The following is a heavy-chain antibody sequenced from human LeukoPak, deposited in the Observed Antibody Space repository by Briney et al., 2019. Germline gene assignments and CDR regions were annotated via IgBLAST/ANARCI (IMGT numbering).Heavy chain of an antibody. Sequence: GGSLRLSCTASGLTFSTSGFNWVRQAPGKGLEWVASIGPTGADRYHVDSVKGRFTISRDNANNFLYLQMNSLRAEDTAVYYCATETNGRHYDYWGQGTLLTVSS. CDR1: GLTFSTSG. V-gene: IGHV3-21*06. J-gene: IGHJ4*02. D-gene: IGHD1-14*01. CDR2: IGPTGADR. CDR3: ATETNGRHYDY.